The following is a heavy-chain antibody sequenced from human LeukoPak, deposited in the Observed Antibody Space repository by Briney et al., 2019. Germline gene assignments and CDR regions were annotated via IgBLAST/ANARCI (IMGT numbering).Heavy chain of an antibody. V-gene: IGHV3-13*04. CDR3: ARGGWSHNNRYFDL. J-gene: IGHJ2*01. CDR2: FGTGGDT. CDR1: GFTFSSYD. Sequence: AGGSLRLSCAASGFTFSSYDMHWVRQAAGRGLEWVSAFGTGGDTYYPGSVKGRFTISGEDAKNSLYLQMNSLRAGDTAVYYCARGGWSHNNRYFDLWGRGTLVTVSS. D-gene: IGHD6-19*01.